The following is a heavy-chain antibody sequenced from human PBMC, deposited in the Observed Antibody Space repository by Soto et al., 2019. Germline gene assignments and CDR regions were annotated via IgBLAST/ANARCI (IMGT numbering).Heavy chain of an antibody. CDR1: GFTFSDYY. CDR3: ARETERWELSPFDY. V-gene: IGHV3-11*01. CDR2: ISSSGSTI. D-gene: IGHD1-26*01. J-gene: IGHJ4*02. Sequence: QVQLVESGGGLVKPGGSLRLSCAASGFTFSDYYMSWIRQAPGKGLEWVSYISSSGSTIYYADSVKGRFTISRDNAKXSXYLXXXXXXXXXXXXXXCARETERWELSPFDYWGQGTLVTVSS.